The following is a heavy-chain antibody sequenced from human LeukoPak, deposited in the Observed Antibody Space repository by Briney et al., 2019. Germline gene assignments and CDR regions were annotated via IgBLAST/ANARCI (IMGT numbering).Heavy chain of an antibody. J-gene: IGHJ1*01. CDR2: TNPSGGST. D-gene: IGHD6-19*01. CDR3: ARPNSSGWYRKEYFQH. Sequence: ASVKVSCKASGYTFTSYYMHWVRQAPGQGLEWMGITNPSGGSTSYAQKFQGRVTMTRDTSTSTVYMELSSLRSEDTAVYYCARPNSSGWYRKEYFQHWGQGTLVTVSS. V-gene: IGHV1-46*01. CDR1: GYTFTSYY.